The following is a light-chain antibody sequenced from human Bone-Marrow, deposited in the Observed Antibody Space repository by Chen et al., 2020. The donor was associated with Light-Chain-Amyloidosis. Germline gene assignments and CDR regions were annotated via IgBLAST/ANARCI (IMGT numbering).Light chain of an antibody. CDR2: EDD. Sequence: NFMLTQPHSVSESPGKTVIISCTRSSGSIATNYVQWYQQRPGSSPTTVIYEDDQRPSGVPDWFSGSIDRSSNSASLTISGLKTEDEADYDCQSYQGSSQGVFGGGTKLTVL. J-gene: IGLJ3*02. CDR3: QSYQGSSQGV. V-gene: IGLV6-57*01. CDR1: SGSIATNY.